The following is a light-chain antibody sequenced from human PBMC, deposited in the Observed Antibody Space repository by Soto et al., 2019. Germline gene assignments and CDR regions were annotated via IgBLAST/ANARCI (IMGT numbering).Light chain of an antibody. Sequence: QSVLTQPPSASGTPGQRVTISCSGSSSNIGSNYVYWYQQLPGTAPKLLIYRNNQRPSGVPDRFSGSKSGTSASLAISGLRSESEAAYCCAAWVETVGGAYVFGTGTKVTVL. CDR1: SSNIGSNY. CDR2: RNN. J-gene: IGLJ1*01. CDR3: AAWVETVGGAYV. V-gene: IGLV1-47*01.